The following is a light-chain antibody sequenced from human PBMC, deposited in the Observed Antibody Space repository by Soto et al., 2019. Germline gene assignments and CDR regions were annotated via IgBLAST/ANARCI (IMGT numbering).Light chain of an antibody. V-gene: IGKV3-11*01. Sequence: EIVLTQSPATLSLSPGDRATLSCRASQSVSSYLAWYQQKTGQAPRRLIYDASNRATGIPARFSGSGSGTAFTLTITTLEPEDFAVYYCQQRSNWPSTFGGGTKVEIK. CDR3: QQRSNWPST. CDR1: QSVSSY. J-gene: IGKJ4*01. CDR2: DAS.